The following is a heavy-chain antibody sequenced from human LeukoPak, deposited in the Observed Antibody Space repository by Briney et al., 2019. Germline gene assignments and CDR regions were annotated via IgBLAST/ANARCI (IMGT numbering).Heavy chain of an antibody. J-gene: IGHJ4*02. D-gene: IGHD2-15*01. CDR3: ARGIVVWNFDY. CDR1: GFTFSTYG. CDR2: ISFDGSDK. Sequence: PGGSLRLSCETSGFTFSTYGMHWVRQAPGKGLEWVALISFDGSDKSYGTSVKGRFTISRDNSKNTVSLRINSLRAEDTAVYYCARGIVVWNFDYWGQGTLVTVSS. V-gene: IGHV3-33*05.